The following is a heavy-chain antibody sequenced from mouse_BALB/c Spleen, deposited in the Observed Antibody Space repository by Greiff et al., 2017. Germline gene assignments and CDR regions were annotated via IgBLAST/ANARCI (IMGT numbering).Heavy chain of an antibody. Sequence: EVQLQQSGPELMKPGASVKISCKASGYSFTSYYMHWVKQSHGKSLEWIGYIDPFNGGTSYNQKFKGKATLTVDKSSSTAYMHLSSLTSEDSAVYYCARSGDYGAMDYWGQGTSVTVSS. CDR3: ARSGDYGAMDY. D-gene: IGHD3-1*01. J-gene: IGHJ4*01. V-gene: IGHV1S135*01. CDR1: GYSFTSYY. CDR2: IDPFNGGT.